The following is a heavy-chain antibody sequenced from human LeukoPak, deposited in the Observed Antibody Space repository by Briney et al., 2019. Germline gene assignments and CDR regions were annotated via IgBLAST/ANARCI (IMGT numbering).Heavy chain of an antibody. Sequence: QPGGSLRLSCAASGFTFSSYEMNWVRQAPGKGLEWVSYISSSGSTIYYADSVKGRFTISRDNAKNSLYLQMNSLRAEDTAVYYCARGRDGYNSDYWGQGTLVTVSS. J-gene: IGHJ4*02. D-gene: IGHD5-24*01. CDR2: ISSSGSTI. CDR1: GFTFSSYE. V-gene: IGHV3-48*03. CDR3: ARGRDGYNSDY.